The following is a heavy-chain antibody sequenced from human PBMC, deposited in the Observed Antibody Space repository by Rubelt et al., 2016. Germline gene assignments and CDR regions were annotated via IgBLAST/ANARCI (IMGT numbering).Heavy chain of an antibody. CDR3: SRDVGATAYYYYGMDV. CDR1: GGSISSSGYY. J-gene: IGHJ6*02. V-gene: IGHV4-39*07. D-gene: IGHD1-26*01. CDR2: IYYSGST. Sequence: LPLTCTVSGGSISSSGYYWGWIRQPPGKGLEWIGSIYYSGSTYYKPSLKSRVTISVDTSKNQFSLKLSSVTAADTAVYYCSRDVGATAYYYYGMDVWGQGTTVTVSS.